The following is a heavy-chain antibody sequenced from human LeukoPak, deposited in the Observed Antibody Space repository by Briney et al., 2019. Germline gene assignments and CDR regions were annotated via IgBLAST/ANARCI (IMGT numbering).Heavy chain of an antibody. CDR2: IYYSGST. D-gene: IGHD3-10*01. V-gene: IGHV4-30-4*01. CDR1: GGSISSGDYY. Sequence: PSETLSLTCTVSGGSISSGDYYWSWIRQPPGKGLEWIGYIYYSGSTYYNPSLKSRVTISVDTSKNQFSLKLSSVTAADTAVYYCAREFRYGSGSYWNYYYGMDVWGQGTTVTVSS. J-gene: IGHJ6*02. CDR3: AREFRYGSGSYWNYYYGMDV.